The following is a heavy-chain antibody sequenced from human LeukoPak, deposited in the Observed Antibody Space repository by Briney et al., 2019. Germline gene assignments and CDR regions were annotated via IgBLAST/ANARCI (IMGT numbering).Heavy chain of an antibody. CDR3: ARDPSPRTVTTFYFDY. CDR2: ISDTGGRT. V-gene: IGHV3-23*01. Sequence: SGGSLRLSCAVSGITLSNYGMTWVRQAPGKGLEWVAGISDTGGRTNYADSVKGRFTISRDNSKNTLYLQMNSLRAEDTAVYYCARDPSPRTVTTFYFDYWGQGTLVTVSS. D-gene: IGHD4-11*01. J-gene: IGHJ4*02. CDR1: GITLSNYG.